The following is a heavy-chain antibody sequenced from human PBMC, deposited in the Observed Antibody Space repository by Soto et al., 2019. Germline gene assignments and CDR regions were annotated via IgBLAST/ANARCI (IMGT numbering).Heavy chain of an antibody. V-gene: IGHV4-59*01. J-gene: IGHJ5*02. D-gene: IGHD3-22*01. CDR2: IYYSGST. Sequence: SETLSLTCTVSGGSISSYYWSCIRQPPGKGLEWIGYIYYSGSTNYNPSLKSRVTISVDTSKNQFSLKLSSVTAADTAVYYCARARGNYDSSGTGFDPWGQGTLVTVSS. CDR1: GGSISSYY. CDR3: ARARGNYDSSGTGFDP.